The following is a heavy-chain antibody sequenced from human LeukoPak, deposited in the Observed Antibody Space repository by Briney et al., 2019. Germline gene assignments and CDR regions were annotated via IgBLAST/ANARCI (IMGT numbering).Heavy chain of an antibody. D-gene: IGHD3-22*01. V-gene: IGHV5-51*01. CDR1: GYTFPSYW. CDR2: ICPGDSNT. Sequence: GESLKISCKGSGYTFPSYWIGWVRQMPGKGLEWMGIICPGDSNTRYSPSFQGQVTISADKSISTAYLQWSSLKASDTAMYYCARFAYGSDYFPGHYWGQGTLVTVSS. J-gene: IGHJ4*02. CDR3: ARFAYGSDYFPGHY.